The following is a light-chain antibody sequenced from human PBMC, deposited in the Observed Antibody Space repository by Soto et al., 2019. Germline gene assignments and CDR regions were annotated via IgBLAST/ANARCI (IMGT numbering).Light chain of an antibody. V-gene: IGLV2-14*01. CDR1: SSDVPGSNS. Sequence: QSALTQPASVSASRGQSITISCTGTSSDVPGSNSVSWYQQHPGKAPILIIFDVFKRPSGVSDRFSASKSGNTASLTISGLQAEDVADYYCSSYITSAIVVFGGGATVTVL. CDR2: DVF. CDR3: SSYITSAIVV. J-gene: IGLJ2*01.